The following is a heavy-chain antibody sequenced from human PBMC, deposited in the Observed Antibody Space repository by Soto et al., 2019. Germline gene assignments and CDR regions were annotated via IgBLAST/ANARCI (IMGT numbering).Heavy chain of an antibody. CDR2: ISGSGVST. J-gene: IGHJ4*02. V-gene: IGHV3-23*01. CDR1: GFTFSSYA. Sequence: EVQLLESGGGLVQPGGSLRLSCAASGFTFSSYAMSWFRQAPGKGLEWVSAISGSGVSTYYSDSVKGRFTISRDKSKNTLYLQMNSLRAEDTAVYYCAKDHTVAGTGFDYWGQGALVTVSS. CDR3: AKDHTVAGTGFDY. D-gene: IGHD6-19*01.